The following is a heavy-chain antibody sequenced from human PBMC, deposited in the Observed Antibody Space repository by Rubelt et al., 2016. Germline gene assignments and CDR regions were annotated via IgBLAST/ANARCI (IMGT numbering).Heavy chain of an antibody. CDR2: IYYSGST. CDR1: GASINTNY. V-gene: IGHV4-39*01. CDR3: ARLLRSYWYFDL. Sequence: QLQLQESGPGLVKASETLSLTCTVSGASINTNYCSWIRQSPGKGLEWIGSIYYSGSTYYNPSLKSRVTISVDTSKNQFSLKLSSVTAEDAAGHYCARLLRSYWYFDLWGRGTLVTVSS. J-gene: IGHJ2*01.